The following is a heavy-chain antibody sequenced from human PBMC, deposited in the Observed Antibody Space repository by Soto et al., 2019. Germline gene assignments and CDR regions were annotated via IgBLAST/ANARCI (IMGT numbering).Heavy chain of an antibody. D-gene: IGHD6-13*01. CDR2: IIPIFGTA. J-gene: IGHJ6*02. V-gene: IGHV1-69*13. CDR1: GGTFSSYA. CDR3: ASGTRGXSSYAAKRGGYYYGMDV. Sequence: SVKVSCKASGGTFSSYAISWVRQAPGQGLEWMGGIIPIFGTANYAQKFQGRVTITADESTSTAYMELSSLRSEDTAVYYCASGTRGXSSYAAKRGGYYYGMDVWGQGTTVTVSS.